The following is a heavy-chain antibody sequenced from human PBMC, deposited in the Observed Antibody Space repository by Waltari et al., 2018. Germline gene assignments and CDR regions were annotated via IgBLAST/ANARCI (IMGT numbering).Heavy chain of an antibody. CDR1: GGTFSSYA. V-gene: IGHV1-69*01. Sequence: QVQLVQSGAEVKKPGSSVKVSCKASGGTFSSYAISWVRQAPGQGLEWMGGIIPIFGTANDAQKFQGRVTITADESTSTAYMELSSLRSEDTAVYYCASGYYYGSGRSYYYGMDVWGQGTTVTVSS. CDR3: ASGYYYGSGRSYYYGMDV. CDR2: IIPIFGTA. D-gene: IGHD3-10*01. J-gene: IGHJ6*02.